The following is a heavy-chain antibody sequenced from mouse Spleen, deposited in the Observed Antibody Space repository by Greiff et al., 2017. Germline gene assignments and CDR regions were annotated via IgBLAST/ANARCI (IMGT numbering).Heavy chain of an antibody. V-gene: IGHV1-15*01. D-gene: IGHD2-3*01. CDR3: TRIYDGYYTWFAY. Sequence: QVQLQQPGAELVKPGASVKLSCKASGYTFTSYWMHWVKQTPVHGLEWIGAIDPETGGTAYNQKFKGKAILTADKSSSTAYMELRSLTSEDSAVYYCTRIYDGYYTWFAYWGQGTLVTVSA. CDR1: GYTFTSYW. CDR2: IDPETGGT. J-gene: IGHJ3*01.